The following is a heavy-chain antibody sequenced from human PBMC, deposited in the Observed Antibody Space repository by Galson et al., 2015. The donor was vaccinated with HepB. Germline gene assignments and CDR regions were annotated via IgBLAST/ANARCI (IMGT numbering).Heavy chain of an antibody. CDR2: ICGSAQST. CDR1: GFTYNTYA. V-gene: IGHV3-23*01. J-gene: IGHJ4*02. Sequence: FLRLSCAASGFTYNTYAMAWVRQSPGKGLEWVSSICGSAQSTDYAASVKGRFIISRDNSKNTVYLQINSLRVEDTAVYYCARGACSTNNCFPFDHWGQGNLVTVSS. D-gene: IGHD2-2*01. CDR3: ARGACSTNNCFPFDH.